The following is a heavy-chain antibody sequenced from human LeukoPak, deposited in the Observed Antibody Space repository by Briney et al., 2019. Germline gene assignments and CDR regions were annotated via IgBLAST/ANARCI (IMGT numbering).Heavy chain of an antibody. D-gene: IGHD3-22*01. CDR2: IRKDGSGA. CDR1: GFTFSSYW. CDR3: ARDQSGYDYPPDY. V-gene: IGHV3-7*01. J-gene: IGHJ4*02. Sequence: TGGSLRLSCAASGFTFSSYWMSWVRQAPGKGLEWVANIRKDGSGAYYVDSVKGRFTISRDNAKNSLYLQMNSLRAEDTAVYYCARDQSGYDYPPDYRGQGTLVTVSS.